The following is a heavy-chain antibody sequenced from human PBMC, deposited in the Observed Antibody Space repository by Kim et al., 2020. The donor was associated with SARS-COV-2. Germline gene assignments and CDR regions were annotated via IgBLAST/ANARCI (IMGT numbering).Heavy chain of an antibody. CDR3: AKDTGYSSGGIDY. Sequence: SEDYVKGRFTISRDTAKNSLYLQMNSLRAEDTALYYCAKDTGYSSGGIDYWGQGTLVTVSS. V-gene: IGHV3-9*01. D-gene: IGHD6-19*01. J-gene: IGHJ4*02.